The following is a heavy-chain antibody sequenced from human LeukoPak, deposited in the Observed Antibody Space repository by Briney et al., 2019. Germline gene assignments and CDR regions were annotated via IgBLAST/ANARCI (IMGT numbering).Heavy chain of an antibody. D-gene: IGHD2-2*01. Sequence: GGSLRLSCAASGFTFSSYAMSWGRQAPGKGLEWVSAISGSGGSTYYADSVKGRFTISRDNSKNTLYLQMNSLRAEDTAVYYCANGGGAIVVVPAAMPMEADDAFDIWGQGTMVTVSS. CDR2: ISGSGGST. J-gene: IGHJ3*02. V-gene: IGHV3-23*01. CDR3: ANGGGAIVVVPAAMPMEADDAFDI. CDR1: GFTFSSYA.